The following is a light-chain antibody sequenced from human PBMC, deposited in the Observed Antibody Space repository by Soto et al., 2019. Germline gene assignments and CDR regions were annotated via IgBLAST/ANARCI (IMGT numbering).Light chain of an antibody. CDR1: SSDVRGYNY. CDR3: TSYTTSSTRV. CDR2: DVS. V-gene: IGLV2-14*03. J-gene: IGLJ1*01. Sequence: QSALTQPASVSGSPGQSITISCTGTSSDVRGYNYVSWYQQHPGKAPKLMVYDVSYRPSGISNRFSASKSGNTASLTISGLQAEDEADYYCTSYTTSSTRVFGTGTKLTVL.